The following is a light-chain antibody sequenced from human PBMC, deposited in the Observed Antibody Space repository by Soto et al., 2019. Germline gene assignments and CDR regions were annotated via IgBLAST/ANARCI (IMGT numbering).Light chain of an antibody. J-gene: IGKJ4*01. CDR1: QDIRTY. Sequence: DIQLTQSPSFLSASVGDRVTITCRASQDIRTYLAWYQQKPGEAPKLLIYAASTLQSGVPSRFSGSGSGTEFTLTISSLQPADFAAYYCQHLNSYPLTFGGGTKVEI. V-gene: IGKV1-9*01. CDR2: AAS. CDR3: QHLNSYPLT.